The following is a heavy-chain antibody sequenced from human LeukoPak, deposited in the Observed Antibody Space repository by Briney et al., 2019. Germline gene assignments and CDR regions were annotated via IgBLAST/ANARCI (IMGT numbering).Heavy chain of an antibody. CDR3: TNQDSSGGLDP. J-gene: IGHJ5*02. CDR1: GYTFTDYY. D-gene: IGHD6-19*01. V-gene: IGHV1-2*02. CDR2: INPDSGCT. Sequence: ASVKVSCKASGYTFTDYYMHWVRQAPGHGLEWMGWINPDSGCTNYAQRFQGRVTMTRDTSISTAYMELSRLRSDDTAVYYCTNQDSSGGLDPWGQGTLVTVSS.